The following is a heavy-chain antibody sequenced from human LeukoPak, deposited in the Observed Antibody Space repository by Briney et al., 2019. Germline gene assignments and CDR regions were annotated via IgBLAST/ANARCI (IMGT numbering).Heavy chain of an antibody. J-gene: IGHJ5*02. Sequence: GASVKVSCKASGGTFSNYAISWVRQAPGQGLEWMGGIIPIFGTANYAQKFQGRVTITADESTSTAYMELSSLRSEDTAVYYCARIRYSGSYYLGGLDWFDPWGQGTLVTVSS. CDR2: IIPIFGTA. CDR3: ARIRYSGSYYLGGLDWFDP. V-gene: IGHV1-69*13. D-gene: IGHD1-26*01. CDR1: GGTFSNYA.